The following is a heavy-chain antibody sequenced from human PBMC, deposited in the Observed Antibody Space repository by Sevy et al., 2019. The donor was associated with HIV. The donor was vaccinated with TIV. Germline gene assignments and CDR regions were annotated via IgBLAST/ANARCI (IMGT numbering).Heavy chain of an antibody. J-gene: IGHJ6*02. D-gene: IGHD6-13*01. V-gene: IGHV3-23*01. CDR2: ISGSGGST. CDR1: GFTFGTYA. Sequence: GGSLRLSCAASGFTFGTYAMSWVRQAPGKGLEWVSAISGSGGSTYYADSLKGRFTISRDSSKNTLYLQMNSLRAEDTAIYYCAKGDSTFYGMDVWGQGTTVTVSS. CDR3: AKGDSTFYGMDV.